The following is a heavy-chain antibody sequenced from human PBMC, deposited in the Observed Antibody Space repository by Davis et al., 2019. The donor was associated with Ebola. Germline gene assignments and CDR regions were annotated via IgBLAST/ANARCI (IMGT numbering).Heavy chain of an antibody. CDR3: ARAWASSGYREVDY. D-gene: IGHD3-22*01. CDR2: INHSGST. CDR1: GGSISSSNW. V-gene: IGHV4-4*02. J-gene: IGHJ4*02. Sequence: SETLSLTCAVSGGSISSSNWWSWVRQPPGKGLEWIGEINHSGSTNYNPSLKSRVTISVDTSKNQFSLKLSSVTAADTAVYYCARAWASSGYREVDYWGQGTLVTVSS.